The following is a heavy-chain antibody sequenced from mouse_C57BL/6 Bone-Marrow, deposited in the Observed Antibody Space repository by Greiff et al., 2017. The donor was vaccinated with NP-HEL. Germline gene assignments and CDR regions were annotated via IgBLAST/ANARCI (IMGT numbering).Heavy chain of an antibody. Sequence: EVKLMESGGDLVKPGGSLKLSCAASGFTFSSYGMSWVRQTPDKRLEWVATISSGGSYTYYPDSVKGRFTISRDNAKNTLYLQMSSLKSEDTAMYYCARQPSYDYGGQGTTLTVSS. CDR2: ISSGGSYT. CDR3: ARQPSYDY. D-gene: IGHD2-12*01. CDR1: GFTFSSYG. V-gene: IGHV5-6*01. J-gene: IGHJ2*01.